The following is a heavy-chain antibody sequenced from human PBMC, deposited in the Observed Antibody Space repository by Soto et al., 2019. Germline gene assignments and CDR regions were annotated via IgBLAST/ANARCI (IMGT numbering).Heavy chain of an antibody. Sequence: SETLSLTCTVSGGSISSYYWSWIRQPPGKGLEWIGYIYYSGSTNYNPSLKSRVTISVDTSKNQFSLKLSSVTAADTAVYYCARLRGWLLDYWGQGTLVTVSS. CDR1: GGSISSYY. CDR3: ARLRGWLLDY. D-gene: IGHD5-12*01. J-gene: IGHJ4*02. CDR2: IYYSGST. V-gene: IGHV4-59*08.